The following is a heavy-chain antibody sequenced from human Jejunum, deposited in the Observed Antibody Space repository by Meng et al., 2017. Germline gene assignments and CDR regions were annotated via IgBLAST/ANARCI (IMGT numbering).Heavy chain of an antibody. CDR2: IYWDDDK. D-gene: IGHD6-13*01. CDR3: AHRLGPSGSSWDVGYFDY. J-gene: IGHJ4*02. Sequence: SGPTLVKPTETSTLTCTFSGFSLTTSGVGVGGVRQPPGKALEGLALIYWDDDKRYNPSLKSRLSISKDTSKNLVVLTITNMDPVDTATYYCAHRLGPSGSSWDVGYFDYWGQGTLVTVSS. CDR1: GFSLTTSGVG. V-gene: IGHV2-5*02.